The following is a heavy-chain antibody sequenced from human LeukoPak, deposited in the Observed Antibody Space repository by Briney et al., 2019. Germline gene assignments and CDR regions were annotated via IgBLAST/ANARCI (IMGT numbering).Heavy chain of an antibody. CDR3: ARDSADYGDPP. CDR1: GFTFSNYW. J-gene: IGHJ5*02. V-gene: IGHV3-74*01. D-gene: IGHD4-17*01. CDR2: INGDGSNI. Sequence: GGSLRLSCVASGFTFSNYWMHWVRQDPGKGLVWVSRINGDGSNINYADSVKGRFTTSRDNAKNTLYLQMNSLRAEDTAVYYCARDSADYGDPPWGQGTLVTVSS.